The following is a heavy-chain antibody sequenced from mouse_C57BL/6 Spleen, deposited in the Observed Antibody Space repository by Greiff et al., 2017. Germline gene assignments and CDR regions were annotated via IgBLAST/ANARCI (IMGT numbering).Heavy chain of an antibody. Sequence: VQLQQPGAELVRPGSSVKLSCKASGYTFTSYWMHWVKQRPIQGLEWIGNIDPSDCETHYNQKFKDKATLTVDKSSSTAYMQLSSLTSEDSAVYYCARFGGYYFYAMDYWGQGTSVTVSS. CDR3: ARFGGYYFYAMDY. D-gene: IGHD2-3*01. J-gene: IGHJ4*01. V-gene: IGHV1-52*01. CDR1: GYTFTSYW. CDR2: IDPSDCET.